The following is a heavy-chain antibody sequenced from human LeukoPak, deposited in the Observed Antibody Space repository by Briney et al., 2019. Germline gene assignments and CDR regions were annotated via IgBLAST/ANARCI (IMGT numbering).Heavy chain of an antibody. CDR3: ARDARPLYDFWSGYYPADNYYGMDV. CDR1: GVTFSNYA. Sequence: GGSLRLSCVGSGVTFSNYAMSWVRQAPGKGLEWVSYISSSSSTIYYADSVKGRFTISRDNAKNSLYLQMNSLRDEDTAVYYCARDARPLYDFWSGYYPADNYYGMDVWGQGTTVTVSS. V-gene: IGHV3-48*02. CDR2: ISSSSSTI. D-gene: IGHD3-3*01. J-gene: IGHJ6*02.